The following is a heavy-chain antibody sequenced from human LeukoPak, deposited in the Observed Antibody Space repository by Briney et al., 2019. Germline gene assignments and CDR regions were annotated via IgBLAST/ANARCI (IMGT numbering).Heavy chain of an antibody. CDR3: ERGGGYCRGGYFDY. CDR1: GFTFSDSY. CDR2: ISDSADTI. V-gene: IGHV3-11*01. D-gene: IGHD3-16*01. Sequence: PGVSLRLSCAASGFTFSDSYMSWIRQVRGKGLEWISYISDSADTIYYADSVKGRFTISRDNAKNRLHLPVNSLSAADTPVFYCERGGGYCRGGYFDYWGQGTLVTVSS. J-gene: IGHJ4*02.